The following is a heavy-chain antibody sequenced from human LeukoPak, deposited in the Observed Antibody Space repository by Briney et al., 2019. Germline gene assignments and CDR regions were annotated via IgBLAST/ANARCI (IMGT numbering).Heavy chain of an antibody. CDR3: ARIPIVGAID. CDR2: IYYSGNT. Sequence: TSETLSLTCTVSGGSISSYYWSWIRQPPGKGLEWIGYIYYSGNTYYNPSLKSRVTISVDTSKNQFSLKLNSVTAADTAVYYCARIPIVGAIDWGQGTLVTVSS. J-gene: IGHJ4*02. D-gene: IGHD1-26*01. V-gene: IGHV4-59*04. CDR1: GGSISSYY.